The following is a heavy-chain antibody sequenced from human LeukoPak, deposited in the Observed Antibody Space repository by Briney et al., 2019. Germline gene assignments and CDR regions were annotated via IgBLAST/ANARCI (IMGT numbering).Heavy chain of an antibody. J-gene: IGHJ4*02. D-gene: IGHD2/OR15-2a*01. CDR2: ISYDGNNK. CDR3: ATPVRTQNMPARGYFDY. Sequence: GGSLRLSCAASGFTFSSYGMHWVRQAPGQGLERVAVISYDGNNKYYADSVKGRFTISRDNSKSTLYLQMNSLRAEDTAVYYCATPVRTQNMPARGYFDYWGQGTLVTVSS. CDR1: GFTFSSYG. V-gene: IGHV3-30*03.